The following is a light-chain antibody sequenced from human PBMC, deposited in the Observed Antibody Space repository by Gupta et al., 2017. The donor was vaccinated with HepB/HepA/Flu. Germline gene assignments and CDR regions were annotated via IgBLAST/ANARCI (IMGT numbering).Light chain of an antibody. CDR3: QQSDSTPLT. Sequence: DIQMTQSPSSLSASVGDRVTITCRASQSISTYLNWYQQKPGKAPKFLIYAASNLQSGVPPRFSGSGSRTDFTLTISSLQPGDSATYYCQQSDSTPLTFGGGTKVEIK. J-gene: IGKJ4*01. V-gene: IGKV1-39*01. CDR1: QSISTY. CDR2: AAS.